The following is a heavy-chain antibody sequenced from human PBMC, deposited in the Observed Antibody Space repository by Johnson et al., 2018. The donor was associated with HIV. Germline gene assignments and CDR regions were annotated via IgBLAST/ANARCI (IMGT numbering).Heavy chain of an antibody. Sequence: VQLVESGGGLVQPGGSLRLSCAASGFSFSSYAMSWVRQAPGKGLEWVSAISGSGGSTYYADPVKGRFTISRDNSKNIAELQMNRLRAEDTAVYYCARDVKVCAFDIWGQGTMVTVSS. CDR2: ISGSGGST. V-gene: IGHV3-23*04. CDR1: GFSFSSYA. J-gene: IGHJ3*02. D-gene: IGHD3-16*01. CDR3: ARDVKVCAFDI.